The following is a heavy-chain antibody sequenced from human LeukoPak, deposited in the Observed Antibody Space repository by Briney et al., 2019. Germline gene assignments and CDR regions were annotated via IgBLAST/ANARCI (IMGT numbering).Heavy chain of an antibody. D-gene: IGHD2-8*01. Sequence: ASVKVSCKASGYTFTSYAMSWVRQAPGQGLEWMGWINTNTGNPTYAQGFTGRFVFSLDTSVSTAYLQISSLKAEDTAVYYCARDGGGYCTNGVCLNPWGQGTLVTVSS. CDR2: INTNTGNP. V-gene: IGHV7-4-1*02. CDR3: ARDGGGYCTNGVCLNP. J-gene: IGHJ5*02. CDR1: GYTFTSYA.